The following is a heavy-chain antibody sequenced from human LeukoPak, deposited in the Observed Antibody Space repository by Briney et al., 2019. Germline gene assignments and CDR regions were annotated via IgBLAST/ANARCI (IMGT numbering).Heavy chain of an antibody. CDR2: ISGDGGST. D-gene: IGHD3-22*01. Sequence: PGGSLRLPCAASGFRFSYHDMHWVRQAPGKGLEWVSLISGDGGSTYYADSVKGRFTISRDNSKNSLYLQMNSLRTEDTALYYCAKDRSSSGYFYYFDYWGQGTLVTVSS. J-gene: IGHJ4*02. CDR3: AKDRSSSGYFYYFDY. V-gene: IGHV3-43*02. CDR1: GFRFSYHD.